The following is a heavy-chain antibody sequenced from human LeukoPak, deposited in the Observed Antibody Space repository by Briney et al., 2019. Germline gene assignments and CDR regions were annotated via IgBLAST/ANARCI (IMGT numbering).Heavy chain of an antibody. CDR2: ISHDGSKK. CDR3: ARANGQLWTTPDY. CDR1: GFTLSSYG. V-gene: IGHV3-30*03. D-gene: IGHD5-18*01. Sequence: PGGSLRLSCAASGFTLSSYGMHWVRQPQGEGLEWVAVISHDGSKKYSAESVKGRFTISRDNSKNTLYLQMNSLRAEDTAVYYCARANGQLWTTPDYWGQGTLVTISP. J-gene: IGHJ4*02.